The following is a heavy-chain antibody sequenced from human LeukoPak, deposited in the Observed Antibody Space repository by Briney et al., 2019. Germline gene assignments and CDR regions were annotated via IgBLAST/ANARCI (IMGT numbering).Heavy chain of an antibody. CDR3: AKDRLGALLYFDS. V-gene: IGHV3-23*01. CDR1: GFTFSSSA. D-gene: IGHD1-26*01. CDR2: ISGSGGTT. Sequence: GGSLRLSCAASGFTFSSSAMSWVRLAPGKGLEWVSAISGSGGTTYYADSVKGRFTISRDNSMNTLYLQMNSLRAEDTAVYSCAKDRLGALLYFDSWGQGTLVTVSS. J-gene: IGHJ4*02.